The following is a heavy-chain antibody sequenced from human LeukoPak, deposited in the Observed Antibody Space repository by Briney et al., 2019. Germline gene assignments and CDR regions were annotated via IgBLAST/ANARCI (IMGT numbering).Heavy chain of an antibody. Sequence: GGSLRLSCATSGFTFSSYAMSWVRQAPGKGLEWVSSFSGSGGGTYYADSVKGRFTVSRDNSRNTLYLQMNSLRAEDTAVYYCARVARYGDYIGGSNYWGQGALVTVSS. CDR2: FSGSGGGT. CDR3: ARVARYGDYIGGSNY. CDR1: GFTFSSYA. V-gene: IGHV3-23*01. D-gene: IGHD4-17*01. J-gene: IGHJ4*02.